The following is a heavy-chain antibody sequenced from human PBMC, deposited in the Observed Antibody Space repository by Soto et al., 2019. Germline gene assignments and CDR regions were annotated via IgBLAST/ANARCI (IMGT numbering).Heavy chain of an antibody. Sequence: SETLSLTCAVYGGSFSGYYWSWIRQPPGKGLEWIGEINHSGSTNYNPSLKSRVTISVDTSKNQFSLKLSSVTAADTAVYYCARASVAIYAFDIWGQGTMVTVSS. J-gene: IGHJ3*02. CDR1: GGSFSGYY. CDR3: ARASVAIYAFDI. CDR2: INHSGST. V-gene: IGHV4-34*01. D-gene: IGHD2-21*01.